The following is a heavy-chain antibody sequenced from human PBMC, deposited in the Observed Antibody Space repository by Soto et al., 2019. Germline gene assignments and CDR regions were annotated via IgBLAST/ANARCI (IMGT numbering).Heavy chain of an antibody. V-gene: IGHV5-51*01. CDR1: GYSFISYW. CDR2: IYPGDSDT. J-gene: IGHJ4*02. Sequence: GESLKISCKGSGYSFISYWIVWVRQMPGKGLEWMGIIYPGDSDTRYSPSFQGQVTISADKSISTAYLQWSSLKASDTAMYYCARQGVGYSYGYEFDYWGQGTLVTVSS. CDR3: ARQGVGYSYGYEFDY. D-gene: IGHD5-18*01.